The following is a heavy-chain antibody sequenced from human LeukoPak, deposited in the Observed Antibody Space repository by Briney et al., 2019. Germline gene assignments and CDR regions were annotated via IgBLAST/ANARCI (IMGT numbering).Heavy chain of an antibody. D-gene: IGHD7-27*01. CDR1: GFTVSSNY. CDR3: ARDDISTWGWFDP. V-gene: IGHV3-66*01. Sequence: GGSLRLSCAASGFTVSSNYMSWVRQAPGKGLEWVSVIYSGGSTYYADSVKGRFTISRDNSKNTLYLQMNSLRAEDTAVYFCARDDISTWGWFDPWGQGTLVTVSS. J-gene: IGHJ5*02. CDR2: IYSGGST.